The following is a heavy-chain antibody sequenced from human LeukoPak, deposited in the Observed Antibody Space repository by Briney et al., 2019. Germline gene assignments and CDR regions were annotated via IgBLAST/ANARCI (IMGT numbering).Heavy chain of an antibody. CDR1: VGSFSGYY. V-gene: IGHV4-34*01. CDR2: INHSGST. Sequence: SETLSLTCAVYVGSFSGYYWSWIRQPPGKGLEWIGEINHSGSTNYNPSLKSRVTISVDTSKNQFSLKLSSVTAADTAVYYCARGPRKVPAGYFDLWGRGTLVTASS. J-gene: IGHJ2*01. CDR3: ARGPRKVPAGYFDL. D-gene: IGHD2-2*01.